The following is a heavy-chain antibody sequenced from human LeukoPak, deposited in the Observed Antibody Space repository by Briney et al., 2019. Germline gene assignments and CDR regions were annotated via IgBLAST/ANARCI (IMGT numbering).Heavy chain of an antibody. V-gene: IGHV4-34*01. CDR3: ARSVAGNDF. D-gene: IGHD6-19*01. J-gene: IGHJ4*02. Sequence: PSETLSLTCAVYGGSFSDYYWSWIRQPPGKGLDWIGEINHSGGTNYNPSLKSRVSMSVDTSNNQFSLRLNSVTAADTAVYYCARSVAGNDFWGQGTLVTVSS. CDR1: GGSFSDYY. CDR2: INHSGGT.